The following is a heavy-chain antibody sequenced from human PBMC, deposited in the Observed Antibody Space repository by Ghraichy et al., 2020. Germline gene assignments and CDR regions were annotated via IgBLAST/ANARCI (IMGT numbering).Heavy chain of an antibody. V-gene: IGHV3-74*01. D-gene: IGHD4-11*01. CDR1: GFTFSRSW. Sequence: GGSLRLSCAASGFTFSRSWMHWVRQAPGKGLVWVSGIETDGSRTTYADSVKGRFTISRENAKSTLYLQMNSLRDDDSAVYYCATGVSNAMGVWGQGTTVTVSS. J-gene: IGHJ6*02. CDR3: ATGVSNAMGV. CDR2: IETDGSRT.